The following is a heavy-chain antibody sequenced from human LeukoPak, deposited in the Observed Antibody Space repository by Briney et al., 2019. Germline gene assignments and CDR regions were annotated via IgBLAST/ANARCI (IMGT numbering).Heavy chain of an antibody. Sequence: GASLKISCKISGYTLTKYWIGWARQMPGKGLEWMGIINPYDFDTQYSPSSHGHVIISVDRSITTAYLQWNSLEASDSAMYYCSITDHSGNWEYFGGQGTLVIVSS. CDR1: GYTLTKYW. CDR2: INPYDFDT. D-gene: IGHD3-22*01. CDR3: SITDHSGNWEYF. J-gene: IGHJ4*02. V-gene: IGHV5-51*01.